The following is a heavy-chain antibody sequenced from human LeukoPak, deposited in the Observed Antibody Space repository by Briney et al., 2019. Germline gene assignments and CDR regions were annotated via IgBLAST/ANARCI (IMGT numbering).Heavy chain of an antibody. D-gene: IGHD2-2*02. CDR3: ARGICSSTSCYTPQTYNWFDP. Sequence: SETLSLTCAVYGGSFSGYYWSWIRQPPGKGLEWIGEINHSGSTNYNPSLKSRVTISVDTSKNQFSLRLRSVTAADTAVYYCARGICSSTSCYTPQTYNWFDPWGQGTLVTVSS. V-gene: IGHV4-34*01. CDR1: GGSFSGYY. CDR2: INHSGST. J-gene: IGHJ5*02.